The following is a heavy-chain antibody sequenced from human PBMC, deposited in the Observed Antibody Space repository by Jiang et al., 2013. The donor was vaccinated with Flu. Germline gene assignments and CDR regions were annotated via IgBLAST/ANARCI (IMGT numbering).Heavy chain of an antibody. V-gene: IGHV2-5*02. CDR2: IFWDDDR. CDR1: GVG. Sequence: GVGVAWVRQPPGKALEWLAVIFWDDDRRYSPSLKSRLTVTKDTSKNQVVLTMTNVDPVDTATYYCAHSTSHYYDSTGFYLYYFDYWGQGTLVTVSS. J-gene: IGHJ4*02. CDR3: AHSTSHYYDSTGFYLYYFDY. D-gene: IGHD3-22*01.